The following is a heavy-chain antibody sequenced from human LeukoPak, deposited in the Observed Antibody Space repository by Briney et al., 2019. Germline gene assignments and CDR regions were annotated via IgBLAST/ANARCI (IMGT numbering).Heavy chain of an antibody. V-gene: IGHV3-7*01. J-gene: IGHJ4*02. CDR2: IKQDGSEK. Sequence: GGSLRLSCVASGFTFSSYWMSRVRQAPGKGMEWVANIKQDGSEKYYVDSVKGRFTISRDNAKNSLYLQMNSLRAEDTAVYYCATHRSYCGGDCYSLDSFDYWGQGTLVTVSS. CDR1: GFTFSSYW. CDR3: ATHRSYCGGDCYSLDSFDY. D-gene: IGHD2-21*02.